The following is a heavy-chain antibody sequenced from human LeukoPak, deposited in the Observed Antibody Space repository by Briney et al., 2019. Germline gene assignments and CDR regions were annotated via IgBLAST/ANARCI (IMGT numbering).Heavy chain of an antibody. Sequence: PGGSLRLSCAASGFTFSSYAMSWVRQAPGKGLEWGSAITGSVGSTYYADSVKGRFTISRDNSKNTLYLQMNSLRAEDTAVYYCAKDVAAADYYYYGMDVWGQGTTVTVSS. J-gene: IGHJ6*02. D-gene: IGHD6-13*01. CDR2: ITGSVGST. CDR1: GFTFSSYA. V-gene: IGHV3-23*01. CDR3: AKDVAAADYYYYGMDV.